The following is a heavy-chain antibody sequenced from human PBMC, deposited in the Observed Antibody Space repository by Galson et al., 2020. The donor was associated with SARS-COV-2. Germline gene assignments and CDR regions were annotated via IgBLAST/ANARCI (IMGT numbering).Heavy chain of an antibody. J-gene: IGHJ4*02. Sequence: SETLSLTCAVSGTSISSGSYSWNWIRQPPGKGLEWIGYISHSGGTYYNPSLKSRVTISGDRSKNQFSLKLSSVTAADTAVYYCAREEVGATMMGLGLDYWGQGTLVTVSS. D-gene: IGHD1-26*01. CDR3: AREEVGATMMGLGLDY. V-gene: IGHV4-30-2*01. CDR2: ISHSGGT. CDR1: GTSISSGSYS.